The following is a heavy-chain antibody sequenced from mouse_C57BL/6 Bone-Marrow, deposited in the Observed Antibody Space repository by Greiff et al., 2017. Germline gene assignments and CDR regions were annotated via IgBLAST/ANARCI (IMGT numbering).Heavy chain of an antibody. CDR3: ARCGSLYYFDY. CDR1: GYTFTDYE. Sequence: VQLQQSGAELVRPGASVTLSCKASGYTFTDYEMHWVKQTPVHGLEWIGAIDPETGGTTYNQKFKGKAILTADTSSSTAYMQLRSLTSEDSAVYYCARCGSLYYFDYWGQGTTLTVAS. V-gene: IGHV1-15*01. J-gene: IGHJ2*01. CDR2: IDPETGGT. D-gene: IGHD6-2*01.